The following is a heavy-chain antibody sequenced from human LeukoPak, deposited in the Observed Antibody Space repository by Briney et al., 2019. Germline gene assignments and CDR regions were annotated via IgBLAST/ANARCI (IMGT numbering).Heavy chain of an antibody. CDR2: ISSSSSYI. J-gene: IGHJ4*02. CDR1: GFTFSSYS. D-gene: IGHD1-7*01. Sequence: GGSLRLFCAASGFTFSSYSMNWVRQAPGKGLEWVSSISSSSSYIYYADSVKGRFTISRDNAKNSLYLQMNSLRAEDTAVYYCARRLRTTWFDYWGQGTLVTVSS. CDR3: ARRLRTTWFDY. V-gene: IGHV3-21*01.